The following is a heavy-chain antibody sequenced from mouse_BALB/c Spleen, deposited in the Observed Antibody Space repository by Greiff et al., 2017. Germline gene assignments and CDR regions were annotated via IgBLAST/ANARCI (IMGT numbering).Heavy chain of an antibody. CDR3: ARGLGGPFAY. Sequence: EVMLVESGGGLVQPGGSLKLSCAASGFTFSSYTMSWVRQTPEKRLEWVAYISNGGGSTYYPDTVKGRFTISRDNAKNTLYLQMSSLKSEDTAMYYCARGLGGPFAYWGQGTLVTVSA. CDR2: ISNGGGST. J-gene: IGHJ3*01. D-gene: IGHD4-1*01. CDR1: GFTFSSYT. V-gene: IGHV5-12-2*01.